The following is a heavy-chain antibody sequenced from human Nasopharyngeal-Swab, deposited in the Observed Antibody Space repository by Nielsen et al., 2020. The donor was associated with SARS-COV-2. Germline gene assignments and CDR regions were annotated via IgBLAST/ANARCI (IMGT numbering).Heavy chain of an antibody. Sequence: SVKVSCKASGGTFSSYAISWVRQAPGQGLEWMGGIIPIFGTANYAQKFQGRVTITADESTSTAYMELSSLRSEDTAVYYCARDALWFGELLSQGGWFDPWGQGTLVTASS. J-gene: IGHJ5*02. CDR2: IIPIFGTA. D-gene: IGHD3-10*01. V-gene: IGHV1-69*13. CDR1: GGTFSSYA. CDR3: ARDALWFGELLSQGGWFDP.